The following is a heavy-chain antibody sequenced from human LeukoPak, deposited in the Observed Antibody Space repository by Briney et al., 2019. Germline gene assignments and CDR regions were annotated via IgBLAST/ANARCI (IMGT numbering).Heavy chain of an antibody. V-gene: IGHV4-59*13. Sequence: PGGSLRLSCAASGFTLSKAWMSWIRQPPGKGLEWIGNIYSSGTTNYNPSLKSRVTISMDTSKNQFSLKLSSVTAADTAVYYCARGKIWSPVYLSHWGQGTLVTVSS. CDR1: GFTLSKAW. D-gene: IGHD3-10*01. CDR3: ARGKIWSPVYLSH. J-gene: IGHJ4*02. CDR2: IYSSGTT.